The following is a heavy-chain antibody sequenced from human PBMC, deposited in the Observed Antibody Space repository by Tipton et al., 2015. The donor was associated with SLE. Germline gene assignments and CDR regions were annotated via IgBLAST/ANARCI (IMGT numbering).Heavy chain of an antibody. CDR2: ISAYNGNT. V-gene: IGHV1-18*01. CDR1: GYTFTSYG. CDR3: ARDPFGSSSSS. Sequence: QLVQSGAEVKKPGASVKVSCKASGYTFTSYGISWVRQAPGQGLEWMGWISAYNGNTNYAQKFQGRVTMTRDTSTSTVYMELSSLRSEDTAVYYCARDPFGSSSSSWGQGTLVTVSS. D-gene: IGHD6-6*01. J-gene: IGHJ4*02.